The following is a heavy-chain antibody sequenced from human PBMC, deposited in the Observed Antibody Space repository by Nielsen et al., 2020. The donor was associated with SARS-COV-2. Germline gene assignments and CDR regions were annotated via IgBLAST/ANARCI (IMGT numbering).Heavy chain of an antibody. Sequence: ASVKVSCKASGYTFTGYYMHWVRQAPGQGLEWMGWINPNSGGTNYAQKFQGWVTMTRDTSISTAYMELSRLRSEDTAVYYCATTTVVPAAHNRYNWFDPWGQGTLVTVSS. CDR2: INPNSGGT. CDR3: ATTTVVPAAHNRYNWFDP. D-gene: IGHD2-2*01. V-gene: IGHV1-2*04. J-gene: IGHJ5*02. CDR1: GYTFTGYY.